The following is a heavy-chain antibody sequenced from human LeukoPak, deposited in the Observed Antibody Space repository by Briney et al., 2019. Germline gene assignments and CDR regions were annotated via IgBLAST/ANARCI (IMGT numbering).Heavy chain of an antibody. CDR3: ARDPDGYCSSTSCPGAFDY. D-gene: IGHD2-2*01. CDR1: GFTFSNYA. V-gene: IGHV3-23*01. J-gene: IGHJ4*02. CDR2: ISGSGGST. Sequence: GGSLRLSCAASGFTFSNYAMSWVRQAPGKGLEWVSAISGSGGSTYYADSVKGRFTISRDNSKNTLYLQMNSLRAEDTAVYYCARDPDGYCSSTSCPGAFDYWGQGTLVTVSS.